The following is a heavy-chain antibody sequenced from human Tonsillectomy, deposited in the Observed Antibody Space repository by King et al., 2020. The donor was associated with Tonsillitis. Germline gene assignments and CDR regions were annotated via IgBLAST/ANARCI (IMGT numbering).Heavy chain of an antibody. Sequence: VQLVESGGGLVKPGGSLRLSCAASGFTFSDFYMSWVRQAPGKGLEWCSYISSSSSYTNYADSVRGRFSISRDNAKNSLYLQMNSLRADDTAVYYCARVNFGSSGLDAFDIWGQGTMVTVSS. CDR2: ISSSSSYT. CDR3: ARVNFGSSGLDAFDI. CDR1: GFTFSDFY. V-gene: IGHV3-11*05. D-gene: IGHD6-25*01. J-gene: IGHJ3*02.